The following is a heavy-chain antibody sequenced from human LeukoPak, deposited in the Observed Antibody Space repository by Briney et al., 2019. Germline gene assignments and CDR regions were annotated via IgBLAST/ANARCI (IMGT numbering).Heavy chain of an antibody. CDR2: IYYSGST. CDR3: ARGGVVVPADAFDI. Sequence: PSETLSLTCTVSGGSISSYYWSWIRQPPGKGLGWIGYIYYSGSTNYNPSLKSRVTISVDTSKNQFSLKLSSVTAADTAVYYCARGGVVVPADAFDIWGQGTMVTVSS. V-gene: IGHV4-59*08. J-gene: IGHJ3*02. D-gene: IGHD2-2*01. CDR1: GGSISSYY.